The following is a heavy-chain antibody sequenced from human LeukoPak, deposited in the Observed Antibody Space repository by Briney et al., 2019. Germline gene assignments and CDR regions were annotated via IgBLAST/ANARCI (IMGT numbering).Heavy chain of an antibody. CDR2: INHSGST. J-gene: IGHJ4*02. Sequence: SETLSLTCTVSGGSISSYYWSWIRQPPGKGLEWIGEINHSGSTNYNPSLKSRVTTSVDTSKNQFSLKLSSVTAADTAVYYCARGVAQYDFWSEPRGYYFDYWGQGTLVTVSS. CDR1: GGSISSYY. CDR3: ARGVAQYDFWSEPRGYYFDY. V-gene: IGHV4-34*01. D-gene: IGHD3-3*01.